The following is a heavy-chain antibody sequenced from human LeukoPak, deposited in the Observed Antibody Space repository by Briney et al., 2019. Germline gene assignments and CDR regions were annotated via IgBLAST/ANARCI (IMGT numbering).Heavy chain of an antibody. Sequence: GASVKVSCKVSGYTLTELSMHWVRQATGQGLEWMGWMNPNSGNTGYAQKFQGRVTMTRNTSISTAYMELSSLRSEDTAVYYCARAPSGSSWYEEYGMDVWGQGTTVTVSS. V-gene: IGHV1-8*01. CDR3: ARAPSGSSWYEEYGMDV. D-gene: IGHD6-13*01. CDR2: MNPNSGNT. CDR1: GYTLTELS. J-gene: IGHJ6*02.